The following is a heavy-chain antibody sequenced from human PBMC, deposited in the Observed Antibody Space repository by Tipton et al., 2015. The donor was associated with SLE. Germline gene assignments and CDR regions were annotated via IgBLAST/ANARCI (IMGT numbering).Heavy chain of an antibody. CDR2: ISWNSGSI. V-gene: IGHV3-9*01. CDR1: GFTFSSYA. J-gene: IGHJ4*02. CDR3: ATHLGGY. Sequence: SLRLSCAASGFTFSSYAMSWVRQAPGKGLEWVSGISWNSGSIGYADSVKGRFTISRDNAKNSLYLQMNSLRAEDTALYYCATHLGGYWGQGTLVTVSS.